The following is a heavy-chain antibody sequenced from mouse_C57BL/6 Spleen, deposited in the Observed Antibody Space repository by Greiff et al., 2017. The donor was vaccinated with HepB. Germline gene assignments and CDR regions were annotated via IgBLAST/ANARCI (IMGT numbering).Heavy chain of an antibody. V-gene: IGHV1-54*01. Sequence: VQGVESGAELVRPGTSVKVSCKASGYAFTNYLIEWVKQRPGQGLEWIGVINPGSGGTNYNEKFKGKATLTADKSSSTAYMQLSSLTSEDSAVYFCARKSSYGYFDVWGTGTTVTVSS. CDR2: INPGSGGT. J-gene: IGHJ1*03. CDR1: GYAFTNYL. CDR3: ARKSSYGYFDV. D-gene: IGHD1-1*01.